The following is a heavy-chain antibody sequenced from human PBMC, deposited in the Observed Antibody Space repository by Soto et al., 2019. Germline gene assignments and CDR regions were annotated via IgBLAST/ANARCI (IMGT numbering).Heavy chain of an antibody. Sequence: QLLESGGGLVQPGESLRLSCAASGFTFSTYGMAWVRQAPGKGLEWVSSITDTGGSTYTAASVKGRFTISRDNSKNTLYLQMNSLRVEDTAFYYCARRRDVAGSYFGCWGQGILVTVSS. CDR1: GFTFSTYG. D-gene: IGHD3-10*01. J-gene: IGHJ4*02. CDR2: ITDTGGST. CDR3: ARRRDVAGSYFGC. V-gene: IGHV3-23*01.